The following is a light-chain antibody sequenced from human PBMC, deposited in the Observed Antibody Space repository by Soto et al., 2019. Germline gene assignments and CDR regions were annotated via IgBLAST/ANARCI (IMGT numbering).Light chain of an antibody. J-gene: IGLJ1*01. Sequence: QSVLTQSPSASASLGASVKLTCTLSSGHSNYAIAWHQQQPEKGPRYLMKLNSDGSHRKGDGIPDRFSGSSSGAERYLTISSLQSEDEADYYCQTWGTGIRVFGTGTKLTVL. V-gene: IGLV4-69*01. CDR3: QTWGTGIRV. CDR1: SGHSNYA. CDR2: LNSDGSH.